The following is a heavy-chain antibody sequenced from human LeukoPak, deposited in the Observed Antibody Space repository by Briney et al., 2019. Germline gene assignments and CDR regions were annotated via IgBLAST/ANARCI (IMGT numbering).Heavy chain of an antibody. CDR2: ISSSSSTI. V-gene: IGHV3-48*02. J-gene: IGHJ4*02. CDR1: GFTFSSYS. D-gene: IGHD2-21*02. Sequence: GGSLRLSCAASGFTFSSYSMNWVRQAPGKGLEWVSYISSSSSTIYYADSVKGRFTISRDNAKNSLYLQMNSLRDEDTAVYYCAREPCGGDCYSLDYWGQGTLVTVSS. CDR3: AREPCGGDCYSLDY.